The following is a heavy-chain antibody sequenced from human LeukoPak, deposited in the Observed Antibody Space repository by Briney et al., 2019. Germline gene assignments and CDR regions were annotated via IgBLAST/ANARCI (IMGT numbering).Heavy chain of an antibody. CDR2: INHSGST. D-gene: IGHD6-13*01. CDR3: ASTPAAGPFDY. J-gene: IGHJ4*02. V-gene: IGHV4-34*01. Sequence: PSETLSLTCAVYGGSFSGYYWSWIRQPPGKGLEWIGEINHSGSTNYNPFLKSRVTISVDTSKNQFSLKLSSVTAADTAVYYCASTPAAGPFDYWGQGTLVTVSS. CDR1: GGSFSGYY.